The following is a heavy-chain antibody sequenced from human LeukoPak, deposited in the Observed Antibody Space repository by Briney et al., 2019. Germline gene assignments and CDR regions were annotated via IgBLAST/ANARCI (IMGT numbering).Heavy chain of an antibody. CDR3: ARAGYYDYVWGSYRAFDY. CDR1: GGTFSSYA. CDR2: IIPIFGTA. D-gene: IGHD3-16*02. Sequence: SVKVSCKASGGTFSSYAISWVRQAPGQGLEWMGGIIPIFGTANYAQKFQGRVTITRDTSANTAYMELRSLRSDDTAVYYCARAGYYDYVWGSYRAFDYWGQGTLVTVSS. J-gene: IGHJ4*02. V-gene: IGHV1-69*05.